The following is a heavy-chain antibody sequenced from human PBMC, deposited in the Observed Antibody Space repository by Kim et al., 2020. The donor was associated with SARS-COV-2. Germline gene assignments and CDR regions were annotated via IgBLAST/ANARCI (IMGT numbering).Heavy chain of an antibody. CDR3: ARGIDRAKSGY. CDR2: ISQSEGT. V-gene: IGHV4-34*01. D-gene: IGHD5-18*01. CDR1: GGSISDYY. J-gene: IGHJ4*02. Sequence: SETLSLTCAVYGGSISDYYLTWIRQPPGKGLEWIGEISQSEGTRHNPSLRSRVTISIDMSKNQFSLKLTSVTAADTAVYYCARGIDRAKSGYWGQGTLVTVSS.